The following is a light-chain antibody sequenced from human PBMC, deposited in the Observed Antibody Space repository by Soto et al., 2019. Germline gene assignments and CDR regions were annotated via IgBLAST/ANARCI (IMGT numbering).Light chain of an antibody. CDR2: GNN. CDR1: SSNIGAGYD. J-gene: IGLJ1*01. V-gene: IGLV1-40*01. Sequence: QAVVTQPPSVSRAPGQRVTISCTGTSSNIGAGYDVHWYQQFPGTAPKLLIYGNNNRPSGVPVRFSGSQSGTSASLAITGLQAEDEADYYCQSYDSSLSAYVFGTGTKLTVL. CDR3: QSYDSSLSAYV.